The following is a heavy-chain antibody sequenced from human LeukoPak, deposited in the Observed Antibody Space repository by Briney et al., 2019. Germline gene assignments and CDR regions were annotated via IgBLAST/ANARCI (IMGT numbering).Heavy chain of an antibody. V-gene: IGHV3-23*01. CDR2: ITTSDGNT. D-gene: IGHD7-27*01. Sequence: HPGGSLRLSCAASGLTFRNYAMSWVRQAPGKGLEWVSTITTSDGNTYYADSVKGRFTVSRDNSKNTLFLQMNSLRAEDTAVYYCAKDGGLWVSAHWGDSWGRGTLVTVSS. J-gene: IGHJ4*02. CDR1: GLTFRNYA. CDR3: AKDGGLWVSAHWGDS.